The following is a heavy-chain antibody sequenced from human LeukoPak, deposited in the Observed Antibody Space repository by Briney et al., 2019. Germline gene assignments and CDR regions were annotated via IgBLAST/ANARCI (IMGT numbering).Heavy chain of an antibody. CDR1: GYSFTGYY. Sequence: ASVKVSCKASGYSFTGYYLDWVRQAPGQGLEWMGWINPKSGGTNYAQKFPGRVTMTRDTSISTAYMELSSLRSDDTAIYYCAREAPYPRIVGGGLRGFDYWGQGTLVTVSS. D-gene: IGHD1-26*01. CDR2: INPKSGGT. V-gene: IGHV1-2*02. CDR3: AREAPYPRIVGGGLRGFDY. J-gene: IGHJ4*02.